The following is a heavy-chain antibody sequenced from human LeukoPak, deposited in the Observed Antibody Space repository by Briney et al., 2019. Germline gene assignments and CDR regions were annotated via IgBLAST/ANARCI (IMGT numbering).Heavy chain of an antibody. D-gene: IGHD3-3*01. CDR2: IYYSGST. Sequence: SETLSLTCTVSGGSISSYYWSWIRQPPGKGLEWIGYIYYSGSTNYNPSLKSRVTISVDTSKNQFSLKLSSVTAADTAVYYCARTIFGVVPYNWFDPWGQGTLVTVSS. CDR3: ARTIFGVVPYNWFDP. V-gene: IGHV4-59*01. J-gene: IGHJ5*02. CDR1: GGSISSYY.